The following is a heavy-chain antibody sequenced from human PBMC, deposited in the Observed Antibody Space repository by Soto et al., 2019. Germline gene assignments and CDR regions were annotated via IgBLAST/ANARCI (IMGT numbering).Heavy chain of an antibody. CDR3: AGQFWSGYYYYYGMDV. J-gene: IGHJ6*02. CDR2: IKQDGSEK. V-gene: IGHV3-7*03. CDR1: GFTFSSYW. D-gene: IGHD3-3*01. Sequence: GESLKISCAASGFTFSSYWMSWVRQAPGKGLEWVANIKQDGSEKYYVDSVKGRFTISRDNAKNSLYLQMNSLRAEDTAVYYCAGQFWSGYYYYYGMDVWGQGTTVTVSS.